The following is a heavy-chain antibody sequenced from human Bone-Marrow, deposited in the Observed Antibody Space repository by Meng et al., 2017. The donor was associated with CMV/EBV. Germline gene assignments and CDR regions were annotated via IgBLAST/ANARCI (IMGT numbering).Heavy chain of an antibody. CDR2: IYYSGST. CDR3: ARKIEMATISGYFDY. J-gene: IGHJ4*02. CDR1: GGSISSSSYY. Sequence: SETLSLTCTVSGGSISSSSYYWGWIRQPPGKGLEWVGSIYYSGSTYYNPSLKSRVTISVDTSKNQFSLKLSSVTAADTAVYYCARKIEMATISGYFDYWGQGTLVTVSS. V-gene: IGHV4-39*07. D-gene: IGHD5-24*01.